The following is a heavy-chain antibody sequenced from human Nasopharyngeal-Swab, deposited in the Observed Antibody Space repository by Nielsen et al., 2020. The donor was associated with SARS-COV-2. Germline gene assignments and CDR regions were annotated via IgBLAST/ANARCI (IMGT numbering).Heavy chain of an antibody. CDR2: ISYDGSNK. D-gene: IGHD3-22*01. J-gene: IGHJ4*02. V-gene: IGHV3-30*18. CDR3: AKDRITMIVVVPDY. Sequence: GASLKISCAASGFTFSSYGMHWVRQAPGKGLEWVAVISYDGSNKYYADSVKGRFTISRDNSKNTLYLQMNSLRAEDTAVYYCAKDRITMIVVVPDYWGQGTLVTVSS. CDR1: GFTFSSYG.